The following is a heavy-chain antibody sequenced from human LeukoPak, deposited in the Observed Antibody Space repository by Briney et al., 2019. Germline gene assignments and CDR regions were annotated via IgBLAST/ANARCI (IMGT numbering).Heavy chain of an antibody. J-gene: IGHJ4*02. D-gene: IGHD2-2*01. CDR3: ARGPRGYCSSTSCPKAGYDY. CDR2: INHRGST. Sequence: SETLSLTCAVYGGSFSGYYWSWIRQPPGKGLEWIGEINHRGSTNYNPSLKSRVTISVDTSKNQFSLKLSSVTAADTAVYYCARGPRGYCSSTSCPKAGYDYWGQGTLVTVSS. CDR1: GGSFSGYY. V-gene: IGHV4-34*01.